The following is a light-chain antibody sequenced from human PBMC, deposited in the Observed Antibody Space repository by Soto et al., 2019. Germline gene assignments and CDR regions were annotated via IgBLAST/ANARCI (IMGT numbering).Light chain of an antibody. Sequence: EIVLTQSPSTLSLSPHERTTLSCRASQSVGSFLAWYQQKPGQAPRLLIYDTSIRATGIPARFSGSGSGTDFTLTISSLEPEDFAVYYCQQRNSWPPTFTFGQGTRLEIK. CDR1: QSVGSF. V-gene: IGKV3-11*01. CDR3: QQRNSWPPTFT. CDR2: DTS. J-gene: IGKJ5*01.